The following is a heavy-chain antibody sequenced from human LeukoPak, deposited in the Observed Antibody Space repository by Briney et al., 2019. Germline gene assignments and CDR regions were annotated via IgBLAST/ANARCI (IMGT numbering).Heavy chain of an antibody. CDR2: ISYDGSNK. J-gene: IGHJ4*02. V-gene: IGHV3-30-3*01. CDR1: GFTFSSYA. Sequence: GGSLRLSCAASGFTFSSYAMHWVRQAPGKGLEWVAAISYDGSNKYYADSVKGRFTISRDNSKNTLYLQMNSLRAEDTAVYYCARGSPSYWDYYFDYWGQGTLVTVSS. CDR3: ARGSPSYWDYYFDY. D-gene: IGHD1-26*01.